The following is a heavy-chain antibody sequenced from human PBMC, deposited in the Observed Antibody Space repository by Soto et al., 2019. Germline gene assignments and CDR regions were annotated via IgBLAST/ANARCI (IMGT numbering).Heavy chain of an antibody. V-gene: IGHV1-3*01. CDR1: GYTFTSYA. CDR3: AREYFNYYYMDG. CDR2: INAGNGNT. J-gene: IGHJ6*03. Sequence: ASVKVSCKASGYTFTSYAMHWVRQAPGQRLEWMGWINAGNGNTKYSQKFQGRVTITRDTSASTAYMELSSLRSEDTAVYYCAREYFNYYYMDGWGKGTTVTVAS.